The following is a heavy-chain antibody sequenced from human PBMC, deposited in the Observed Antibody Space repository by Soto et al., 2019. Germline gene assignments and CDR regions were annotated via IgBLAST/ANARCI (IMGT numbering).Heavy chain of an antibody. CDR1: GDSIPTVDYF. V-gene: IGHV4-30-4*01. Sequence: SETLSLTCSVSGDSIPTVDYFWAWIRQPPGQALEYIGYIYKSTTTYYNPSFESRVAISLDTSKSQFSLTVTSVTAADTAVYFCARGRYCLTGRCFPNWFDSWGQGTLVTVSS. CDR2: IYKSTTT. D-gene: IGHD2-15*01. CDR3: ARGRYCLTGRCFPNWFDS. J-gene: IGHJ5*01.